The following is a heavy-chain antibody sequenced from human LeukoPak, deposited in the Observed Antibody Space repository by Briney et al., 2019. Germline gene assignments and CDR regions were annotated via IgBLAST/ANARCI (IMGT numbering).Heavy chain of an antibody. D-gene: IGHD3-3*02. CDR3: ARETFLAPDN. V-gene: IGHV3-21*01. J-gene: IGHJ4*02. Sequence: GGSLRLSCTFSGFTFSSYAMNWVRQAPGKGLECVSFITSSSSHMYYADSVKGRFTISRDNAKNSLYLQMNSLRVEDTAVYYCARETFLAPDNWGQGTLVTVSP. CDR2: ITSSSSHM. CDR1: GFTFSSYA.